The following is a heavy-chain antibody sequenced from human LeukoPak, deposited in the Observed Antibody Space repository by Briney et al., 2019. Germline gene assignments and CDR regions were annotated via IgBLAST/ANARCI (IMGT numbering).Heavy chain of an antibody. J-gene: IGHJ4*02. CDR2: ISGSGGST. CDR1: GFTFSSYA. D-gene: IGHD1-26*01. Sequence: GGSLILSCAAYGFTFSSYAMGSVRQAPGKGLEWVSAISGSGGSTYYADSVKGRFTISRDNSKNTLYLQMNSLRAEDTAVYYCAKHSVAVGATTEGGFDYWGQGTLVTVSS. V-gene: IGHV3-23*01. CDR3: AKHSVAVGATTEGGFDY.